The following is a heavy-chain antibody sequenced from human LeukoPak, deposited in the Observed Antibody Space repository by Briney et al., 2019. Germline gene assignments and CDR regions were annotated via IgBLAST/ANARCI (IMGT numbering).Heavy chain of an antibody. CDR2: IYYSGST. Sequence: PSETLSLTCTVSGGSISSYYWSWIRQPPGKGLEWIGYIYYSGSTNYNPSLKSRVTISVDTSKNQFSLKLSSVTAADTAVYYCASYRGEQQQLFTFDYWGQGTLVTVSS. CDR1: GGSISSYY. D-gene: IGHD6-13*01. J-gene: IGHJ4*02. CDR3: ASYRGEQQQLFTFDY. V-gene: IGHV4-59*12.